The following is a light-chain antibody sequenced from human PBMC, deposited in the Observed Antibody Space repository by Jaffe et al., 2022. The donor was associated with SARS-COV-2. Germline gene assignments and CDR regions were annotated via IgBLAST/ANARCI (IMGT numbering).Light chain of an antibody. Sequence: SDELRQPPSVSVSPGQTARITCSGDTLSNQYVYWYRQKPDQAPLLVMYKDTQRASGIPGRFSGSSSGTTVTLTITGVQAEDEAEYYCQSTDTSGTFVFGTGTKVTVL. CDR3: QSTDTSGTFV. CDR1: TLSNQY. J-gene: IGLJ1*01. V-gene: IGLV3-25*03. CDR2: KDT.